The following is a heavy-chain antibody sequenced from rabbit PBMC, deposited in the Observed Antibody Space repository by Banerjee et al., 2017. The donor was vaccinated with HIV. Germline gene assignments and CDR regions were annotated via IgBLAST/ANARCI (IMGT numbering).Heavy chain of an antibody. CDR2: IYPDYGST. J-gene: IGHJ4*01. Sequence: QEQLVESGGGLVTLGGSLKLSCKASGVDFSSYAISWVRQAPGKGLEWIAYIYPDYGSTDYASWVNGRFTISKTSSTVTLQMTSLTAADTATYFCASDVGSTWYRFKLWGPGTLVTVS. CDR3: ASDVGSTWYRFKL. CDR1: GVDFSSYA. V-gene: IGHV1S47*01. D-gene: IGHD4-2*01.